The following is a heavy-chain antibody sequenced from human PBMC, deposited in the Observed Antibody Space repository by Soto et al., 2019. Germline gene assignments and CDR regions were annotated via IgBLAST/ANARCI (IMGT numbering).Heavy chain of an antibody. Sequence: SETLSLTCTVSGGSIGSYYWSWIRQPPGKGLEWIGSIYYSGSTNYNPSLKSRVTISVDTSKNKFSLKLSSVTAADTAVYYCARGEAAAALGYWGQGTLVTVSS. J-gene: IGHJ4*02. D-gene: IGHD6-13*01. CDR2: IYYSGST. CDR3: ARGEAAAALGY. V-gene: IGHV4-59*01. CDR1: GGSIGSYY.